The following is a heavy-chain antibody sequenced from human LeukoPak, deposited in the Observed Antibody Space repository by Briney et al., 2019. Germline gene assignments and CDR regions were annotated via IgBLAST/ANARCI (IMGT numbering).Heavy chain of an antibody. V-gene: IGHV4-61*02. CDR1: GGSISSGSYY. Sequence: PSETLSLTCTVSGGSISSGSYYWSWIRQPAGKGLEWIGRIYTSGSTNYDPSLKSRVTISVDTSKNQFSLKLSSVTAADTAVYYCARDLQGVGAIGGAFDIWGQGTMVTVSS. J-gene: IGHJ3*02. CDR3: ARDLQGVGAIGGAFDI. CDR2: IYTSGST. D-gene: IGHD1-26*01.